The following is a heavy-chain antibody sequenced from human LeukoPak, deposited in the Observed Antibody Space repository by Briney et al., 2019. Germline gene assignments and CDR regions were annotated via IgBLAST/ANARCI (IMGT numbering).Heavy chain of an antibody. CDR2: INHSGST. D-gene: IGHD3-16*02. CDR1: GGSFSGYY. V-gene: IGHV4-34*01. Sequence: PSETPSLTCAVYGGSFSGYYWSWIRQPPGKGLEWIGEINHSGSTNYNPFLKSRVTISVDTSKNQFSLKLSSVTAADTAVYYCARVLEYYDYVWGSYRPSHYFDYWGQGTLVTVSS. J-gene: IGHJ4*02. CDR3: ARVLEYYDYVWGSYRPSHYFDY.